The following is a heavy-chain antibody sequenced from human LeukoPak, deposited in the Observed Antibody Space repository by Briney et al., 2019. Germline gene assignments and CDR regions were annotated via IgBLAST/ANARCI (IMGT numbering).Heavy chain of an antibody. J-gene: IGHJ6*02. CDR2: ISYDGSNK. CDR1: GFTFSSYS. D-gene: IGHD1-26*01. V-gene: IGHV3-30*03. Sequence: GGSLRLSCAASGFTFSSYSMNWVRQAPGKGLEWVAVISYDGSNKYYADSVKGRFTISRDNSKNTLYLQMNSLRAEDTAVYYCARDTEWEPPDYYYAMDVWGQGTTVTVSS. CDR3: ARDTEWEPPDYYYAMDV.